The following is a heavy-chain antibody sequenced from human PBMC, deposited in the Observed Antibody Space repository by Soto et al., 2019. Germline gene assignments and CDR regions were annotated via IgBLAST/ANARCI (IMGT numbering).Heavy chain of an antibody. CDR1: GFTFSSYG. CDR2: IWYDGSNK. CDR3: ARDEIVVATSPVGY. J-gene: IGHJ4*02. D-gene: IGHD1-26*01. V-gene: IGHV3-33*01. Sequence: QVQLVESGGGVVQPGRSLRLSCAASGFTFSSYGMHWVRQAPGKGLEWVAVIWYDGSNKYYADSVKGRFTISRENSKNTLYLQMNCLRAEDTAVYYCARDEIVVATSPVGYGGQGTLVTVSS.